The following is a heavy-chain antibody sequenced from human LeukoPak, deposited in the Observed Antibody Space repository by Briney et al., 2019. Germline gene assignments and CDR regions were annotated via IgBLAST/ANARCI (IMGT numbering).Heavy chain of an antibody. D-gene: IGHD6-13*01. V-gene: IGHV1-18*01. CDR3: ARGPIAAAGDS. Sequence: VASVKVSCKASGYTFTSYGITWVRQAPGQGLEWMGWINTYNGKTNYTQKLQGRVTMTTDTSTSTAYMELRSLKSDDTALYYCARGPIAAAGDSWGQGTPVTVSA. CDR1: GYTFTSYG. J-gene: IGHJ4*02. CDR2: INTYNGKT.